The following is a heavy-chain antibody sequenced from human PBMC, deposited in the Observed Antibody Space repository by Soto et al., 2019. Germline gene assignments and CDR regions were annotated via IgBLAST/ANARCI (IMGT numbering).Heavy chain of an antibody. CDR1: GGTFSSYA. J-gene: IGHJ5*02. CDR3: ARGPLLAALDQMNWSDP. Sequence: SVKVSCKASGGTFSSYAISWVRQAPGQGLEWMGGIIPIFGTANYAQKFQGRVTITADESTSTAYMELSSLRSEDTAVYYCARGPLLAALDQMNWSDPWGQGTLVTVSS. D-gene: IGHD6-13*01. CDR2: IIPIFGTA. V-gene: IGHV1-69*13.